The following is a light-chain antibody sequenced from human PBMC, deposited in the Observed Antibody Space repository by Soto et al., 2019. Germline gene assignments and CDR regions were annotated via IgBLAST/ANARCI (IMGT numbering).Light chain of an antibody. CDR1: SSDVGTSNR. CDR3: CSYAGATAWV. Sequence: QSALTQPASVSGSPGQSITISCTGTSSDVGTSNRVSWYQHHPGEAPKLIIYEDTKRPSWISNRFSGSKSANTASLTVAGLEVDDEAIYYCCSYAGATAWVFGGGTKLTVL. CDR2: EDT. J-gene: IGLJ3*02. V-gene: IGLV2-23*01.